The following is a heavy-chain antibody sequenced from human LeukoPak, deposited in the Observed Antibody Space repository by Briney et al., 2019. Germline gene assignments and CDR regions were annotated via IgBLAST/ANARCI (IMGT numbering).Heavy chain of an antibody. CDR2: INPSGGNT. V-gene: IGHV1-46*01. CDR1: GYTFTSYY. CDR3: ARLDSSATKDWYFAL. D-gene: IGHD3-22*01. Sequence: ASVKVSCKASGYTFTSYYMHWVRQAPGQGLEWMGIINPSGGNTRYAQKFQGRVTMTRDTSTSTVYMEVSSLRSEDTAVYYCARLDSSATKDWYFALWGGSCLVTVSS. J-gene: IGHJ2*01.